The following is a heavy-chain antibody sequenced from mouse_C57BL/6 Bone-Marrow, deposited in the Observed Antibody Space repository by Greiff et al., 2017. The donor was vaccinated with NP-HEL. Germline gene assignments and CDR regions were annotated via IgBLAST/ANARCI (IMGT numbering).Heavy chain of an antibody. Sequence: EVQVVESGGDLVKPGGSLKLSCAASGFTFSSYGMSWVRQTPDKRLEWVATISSGGSYTYYPDSVKGRFTISRDNAKNTLYLQMSSLKSEDTAMYYCARRGFYYYGSSYNYYYAMDYWGQGTSVTVSS. CDR3: ARRGFYYYGSSYNYYYAMDY. CDR1: GFTFSSYG. CDR2: ISSGGSYT. D-gene: IGHD1-1*01. J-gene: IGHJ4*01. V-gene: IGHV5-6*01.